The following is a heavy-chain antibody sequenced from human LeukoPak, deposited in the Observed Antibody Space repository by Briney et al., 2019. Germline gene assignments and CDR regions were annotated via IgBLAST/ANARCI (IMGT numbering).Heavy chain of an antibody. V-gene: IGHV3-48*01. CDR1: GFTFSSYS. CDR2: ISSSSSTI. CDR3: ARTGIAAAGPDFDY. D-gene: IGHD6-13*01. Sequence: GGSLRLSCAASGFTFSSYSMNWVRQAPGKGLEWVSYISSSSSTIYYADSVKGRFTISRDNAKNSLYLQINSLRAEDTAVYYCARTGIAAAGPDFDYWGQGTLVTVSS. J-gene: IGHJ4*02.